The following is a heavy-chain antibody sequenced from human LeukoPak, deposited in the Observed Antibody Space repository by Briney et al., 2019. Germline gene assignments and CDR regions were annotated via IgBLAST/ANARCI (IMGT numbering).Heavy chain of an antibody. J-gene: IGHJ4*02. CDR3: ASGGSFHFDY. Sequence: GSLRLSCSASGFTFTTYGMNWVRQPPGKGLEWIGSIYYSGSTYYNPSLKSRVTISVDTSKNQFSLKLSSVTAADTAVYYCASGGSFHFDYWGQGTLVTVSS. V-gene: IGHV4-59*12. CDR2: IYYSGST. D-gene: IGHD1-26*01. CDR1: GFTFTTYG.